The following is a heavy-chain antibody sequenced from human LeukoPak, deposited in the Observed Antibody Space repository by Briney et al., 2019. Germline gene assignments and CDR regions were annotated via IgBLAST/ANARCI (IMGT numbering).Heavy chain of an antibody. CDR3: TRGSQSDYYYGMDV. CDR1: GFTFSGSA. J-gene: IGHJ6*02. V-gene: IGHV3-73*01. CDR2: IRSRTNTYAT. Sequence: GGSLRLSCAASGFTFSGSAMHWVRQASGKGLEWAGRIRSRTNTYATAYAASVKGRFTISRDDSKNTAYLQMNSLKTEDTAVYYCTRGSQSDYYYGMDVWGQGTTVTVSS.